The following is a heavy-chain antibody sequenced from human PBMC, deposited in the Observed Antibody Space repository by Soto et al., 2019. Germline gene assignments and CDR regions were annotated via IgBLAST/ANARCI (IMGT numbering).Heavy chain of an antibody. Sequence: PSETLSLTCTVSGGSISSYCWSWIRQPPGKGLEWIGYIYYSGSTNYNPSLKSRVTISVDTSKNQFSLKLSSVTAADTAVYYCARVISRWELLKWFDPWGQGTLVTVSS. V-gene: IGHV4-59*01. CDR2: IYYSGST. CDR1: GGSISSYC. CDR3: ARVISRWELLKWFDP. D-gene: IGHD1-26*01. J-gene: IGHJ5*02.